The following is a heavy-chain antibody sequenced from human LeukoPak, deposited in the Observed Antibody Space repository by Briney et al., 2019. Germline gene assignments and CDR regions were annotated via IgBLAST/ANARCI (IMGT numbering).Heavy chain of an antibody. CDR1: GFTFGYYA. D-gene: IGHD3-10*01. J-gene: IGHJ4*02. CDR3: TRDGVPGSYYFDY. V-gene: IGHV3-49*04. CDR2: IRSKAYGGAT. Sequence: GGSLRLSCTASGFTFGYYAMNWVRQAPGKGLEWVGFIRSKAYGGATEYAASVEGRFTFSRDDSKSIAYLQMNSLKTEDTAVYYCTRDGVPGSYYFDYWGQGTLVTVSS.